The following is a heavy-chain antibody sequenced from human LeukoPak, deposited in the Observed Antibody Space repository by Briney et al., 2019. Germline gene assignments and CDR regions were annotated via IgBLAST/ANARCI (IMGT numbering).Heavy chain of an antibody. CDR2: ISSSSSTI. J-gene: IGHJ4*02. D-gene: IGHD4-23*01. CDR3: AKDAGGKLDY. Sequence: PGGSLRLSCAASGFTFSSYWMSWVRQAPGKGLEWVSYISSSSSTIYYADSVKGRFTISRDNSKNTLYLQMNSLRAEDTAVYYCAKDAGGKLDYWGQGTLVTVSS. CDR1: GFTFSSYW. V-gene: IGHV3-48*01.